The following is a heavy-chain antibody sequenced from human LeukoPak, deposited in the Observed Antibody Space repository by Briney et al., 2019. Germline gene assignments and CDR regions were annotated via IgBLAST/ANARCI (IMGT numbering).Heavy chain of an antibody. D-gene: IGHD5-24*01. CDR3: ARIRDGYNDAYDI. V-gene: IGHV1-46*01. Sequence: ASVKVSCKASGYTFSNYYLHWVRQAPGQGLEWMGLINPTAGNTYYAQRFQGRVTMTRNTSTSTVYMELSSLRSEDTAVYYCARIRDGYNDAYDIWSQGTMVIV. CDR2: INPTAGNT. J-gene: IGHJ3*02. CDR1: GYTFSNYY.